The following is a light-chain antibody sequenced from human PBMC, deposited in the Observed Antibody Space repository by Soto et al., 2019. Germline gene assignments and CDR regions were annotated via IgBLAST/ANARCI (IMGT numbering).Light chain of an antibody. CDR3: SSFAGGGNPVL. J-gene: IGLJ2*01. V-gene: IGLV1-40*01. CDR2: GNS. Sequence: QAVVTQPPSVSGAPGQRVTISCTGSSSNIGAGYDVHWYQQLPGTAPKVFIYGNSNRPSGVPDRFSGSKSGNTASLTVSGLQAEDEADYYCSSFAGGGNPVLLGGGTKLTVL. CDR1: SSNIGAGYD.